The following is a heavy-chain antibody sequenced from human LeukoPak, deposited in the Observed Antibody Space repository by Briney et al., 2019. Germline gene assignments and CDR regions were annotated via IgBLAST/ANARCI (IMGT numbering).Heavy chain of an antibody. CDR3: TVPQSGGNWFDP. J-gene: IGHJ5*02. CDR1: GFTFSDSA. V-gene: IGHV3-73*01. CDR2: IRGKGFSDPP. D-gene: IGHD3-16*01. Sequence: GGSLKLSCAASGFTFSDSAIHWVRQASGKGLEWVGRIRGKGFSDPPAYAASVKDRFTISRDDSESTAYLQMNSLKAEDTAVYYCTVPQSGGNWFDPWGPGAQVTVSS.